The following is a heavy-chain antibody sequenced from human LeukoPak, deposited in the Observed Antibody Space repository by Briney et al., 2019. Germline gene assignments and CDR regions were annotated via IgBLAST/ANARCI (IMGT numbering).Heavy chain of an antibody. CDR2: IYYSGRT. CDR1: GGSISSSSYY. V-gene: IGHV4-39*01. Sequence: PSETLSLTCTVSGGSISSSSYYWGWIRQPPGKGLEWIGSIYYSGRTYYNPTLKSRVTVSVDTSKNQSSLKLSSVTAADTAVYYCARQVVVAGGYFDYWGQGTLVTVSS. CDR3: ARQVVVAGGYFDY. J-gene: IGHJ4*02. D-gene: IGHD2-15*01.